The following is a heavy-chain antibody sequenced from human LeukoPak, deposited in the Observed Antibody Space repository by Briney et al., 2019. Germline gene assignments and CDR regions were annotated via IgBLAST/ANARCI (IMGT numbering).Heavy chain of an antibody. Sequence: KPSETLSLTCTVSGYSISSGYYWGWIRQPPGKGLEWIGSIYHSGSTYYNPSLKSRVTISVDTSKNQFSLKLSSVTAADTAVYYCARVLVVPAAIGSSYGDPFDYWGQGTLVTVSS. V-gene: IGHV4-38-2*02. CDR2: IYHSGST. CDR3: ARVLVVPAAIGSSYGDPFDY. D-gene: IGHD2-2*01. CDR1: GYSISSGYY. J-gene: IGHJ4*02.